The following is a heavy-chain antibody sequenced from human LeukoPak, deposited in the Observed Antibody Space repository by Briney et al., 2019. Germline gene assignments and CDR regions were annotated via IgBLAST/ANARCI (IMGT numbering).Heavy chain of an antibody. Sequence: SETLSLTCTVSGDSISGYYWSWIRQPPGKGLEWIGHVYYSGSTKYNPTLQNRVTISVDTSKSHFSLKLTSVTTADTAIYYCAIVIAAPNWLDPWGQGILVSVSS. J-gene: IGHJ5*02. CDR2: VYYSGST. D-gene: IGHD3-22*01. CDR1: GDSISGYY. V-gene: IGHV4-59*01. CDR3: AIVIAAPNWLDP.